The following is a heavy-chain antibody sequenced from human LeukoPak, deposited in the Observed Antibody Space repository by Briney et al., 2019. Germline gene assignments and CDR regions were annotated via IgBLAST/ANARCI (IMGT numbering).Heavy chain of an antibody. J-gene: IGHJ5*02. CDR3: ARDYGSGSYRRFDP. CDR1: GFIFSHYG. V-gene: IGHV3-66*01. CDR2: ITSRSTT. Sequence: GGSLRLSCAASGFIFSHYGMNWVRQAPGKGLEWVSGITSRSTTYYADSVKGRFTISRDNSKNTLYLQMNSLRAEDTAVYYCARDYGSGSYRRFDPWGQGTLVTVSS. D-gene: IGHD3-10*01.